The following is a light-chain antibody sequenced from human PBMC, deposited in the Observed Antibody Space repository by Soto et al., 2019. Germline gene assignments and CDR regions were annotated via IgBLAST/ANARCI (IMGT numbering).Light chain of an antibody. J-gene: IGKJ1*01. CDR1: QGISNY. CDR3: QNYNGAPWK. Sequence: DIQMTQSPSALTVSVGDRVTITCRASQGISNYLXWXQQKPGKVPKLLIYVASTLQSGVPSRCSGRASGTDFTLTISSLQTEDVATCYCQNYNGAPWKCGQGTKVDI. V-gene: IGKV1-27*01. CDR2: VAS.